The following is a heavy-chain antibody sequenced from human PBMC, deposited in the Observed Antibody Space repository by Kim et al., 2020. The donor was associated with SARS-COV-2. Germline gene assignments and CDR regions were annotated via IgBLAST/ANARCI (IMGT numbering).Heavy chain of an antibody. CDR2: ISYDGSNK. V-gene: IGHV3-30*18. CDR3: AKAYLGSGRLPFDY. D-gene: IGHD6-19*01. CDR1: GFTFSSYG. J-gene: IGHJ4*02. Sequence: GGSLRLSCAASGFTFSSYGMHWVRQAPGKGLEWVAVISYDGSNKYYADSVKGRFTISRDNSKNTLYLQMNSLRAEDTAVYYCAKAYLGSGRLPFDYWGQGTLVTVSS.